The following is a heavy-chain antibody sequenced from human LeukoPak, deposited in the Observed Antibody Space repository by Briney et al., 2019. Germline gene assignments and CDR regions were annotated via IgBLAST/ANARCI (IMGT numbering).Heavy chain of an antibody. V-gene: IGHV3-66*01. D-gene: IGHD6-13*01. CDR1: GFTVSSNY. CDR3: ARELSWSETDY. Sequence: PGGSLRLSCAASGFTVSSNYMSWVRQAPGKGLEWVSVIYSGGSTYYADSVKGRFTISRDNSKNTLYLQMNSLRAEDTAVYYCARELSWSETDYWGQGTLVTVSS. J-gene: IGHJ4*02. CDR2: IYSGGST.